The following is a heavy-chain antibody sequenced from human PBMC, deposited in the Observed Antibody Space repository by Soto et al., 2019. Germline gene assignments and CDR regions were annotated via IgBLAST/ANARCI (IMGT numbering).Heavy chain of an antibody. J-gene: IGHJ4*02. Sequence: QVQLQQWGAGLLKPSETLSLTCAVYGGSFSGYYWSWIRQPPGKGLEWIGEINHSGSTNYNPSLESRVTISVDTSKNQFSLKLSSVTAADTAVYYCARGDRRLLDYWGQGTLVTVSS. CDR1: GGSFSGYY. D-gene: IGHD6-25*01. CDR3: ARGDRRLLDY. V-gene: IGHV4-34*01. CDR2: INHSGST.